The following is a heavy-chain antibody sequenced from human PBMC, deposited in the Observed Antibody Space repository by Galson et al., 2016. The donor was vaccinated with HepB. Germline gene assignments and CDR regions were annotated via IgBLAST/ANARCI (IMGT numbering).Heavy chain of an antibody. CDR3: ARDPYIANWYDY. D-gene: IGHD2-15*01. J-gene: IGHJ5*01. V-gene: IGHV3-30*09. Sequence: SLRLSCAASGFSFSDYDMHWVRQAPGKGLEWVALISSDEANKDYGDSVKGRFAVSRDNSKNTVYLQMNSLTIDDTAVYYCARDPYIANWYDYWGQGTLVPVSS. CDR1: GFSFSDYD. CDR2: ISSDEANK.